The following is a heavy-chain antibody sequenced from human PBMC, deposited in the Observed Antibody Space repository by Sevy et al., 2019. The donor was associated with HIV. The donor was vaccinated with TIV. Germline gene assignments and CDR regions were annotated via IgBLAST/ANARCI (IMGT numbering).Heavy chain of an antibody. D-gene: IGHD6-19*01. CDR2: INPSSGGT. V-gene: IGHV1-2*06. CDR3: AGQTSGWYDWFDP. J-gene: IGHJ5*02. Sequence: ASVKVSCEASGYTFIGYYIHWLRQAPGQGLEWIGRINPSSGGTKYTQKFQGRVTVTTDMSVSTAYMELIGLRSADTAMYYCAGQTSGWYDWFDPWGQGTLVTVSS. CDR1: GYTFIGYY.